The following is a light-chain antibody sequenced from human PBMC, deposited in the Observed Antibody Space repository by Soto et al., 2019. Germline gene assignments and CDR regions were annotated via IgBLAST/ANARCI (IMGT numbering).Light chain of an antibody. J-gene: IGKJ5*01. CDR1: QSVSSN. CDR2: GAS. V-gene: IGKV3-15*01. Sequence: EIVMTQSPATLSVSPGERATLSCRASQSVSSNLAWYQQKPGQAPTLLIYGASTRATGIPARFSGSWSGTXXXXXXXXXQSEXLAXXXXXXXSNWPPITFGQGTRLEIK. CDR3: XXXSNWPPIT.